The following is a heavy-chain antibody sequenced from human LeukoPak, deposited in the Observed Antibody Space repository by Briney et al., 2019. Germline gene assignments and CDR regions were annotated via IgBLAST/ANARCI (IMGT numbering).Heavy chain of an antibody. V-gene: IGHV3-74*01. J-gene: IGHJ4*02. CDR1: GFTFSTYC. Sequence: GGSLRLSCAASGFTFSTYCMHWVRQAPGKGPMWVSRICPDGTVTNYADSVKARFIISRDNARNTVYLQMNSLRAEDTAVYYCARGIYSNGNMNDYWGQGTLVTVSS. CDR3: ARGIYSNGNMNDY. CDR2: ICPDGTVT. D-gene: IGHD4-11*01.